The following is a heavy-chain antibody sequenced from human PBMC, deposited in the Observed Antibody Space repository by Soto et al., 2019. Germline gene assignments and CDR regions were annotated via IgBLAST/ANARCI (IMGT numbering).Heavy chain of an antibody. Sequence: TSETLSRTCTVSGGSISSYYWSWIRQPPGKGLEWIGYIYYSGSTYYNPSLKSRVTISVDKSKNQFSLKLMSLSAADTAVYYCGRLEGLATISYYFDYWGQGALVTVS. D-gene: IGHD3-9*01. CDR3: GRLEGLATISYYFDY. J-gene: IGHJ4*02. CDR2: IYYSGST. CDR1: GGSISSYY. V-gene: IGHV4-59*08.